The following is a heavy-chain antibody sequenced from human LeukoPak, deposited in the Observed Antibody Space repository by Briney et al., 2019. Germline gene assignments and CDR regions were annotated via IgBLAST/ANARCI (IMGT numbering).Heavy chain of an antibody. CDR1: GYSISSGYF. CDR2: IYYSGST. CDR3: ARLRLGELSLSADY. Sequence: PSETLSLTCTVSGYSISSGYFWGWVRQPPGKGLEWIGSIYYSGSTYYNPSLKSRVTISVDTSKNQFSLKLSSVTAADTAVYYCARLRLGELSLSADYWGQGTLVTVSS. D-gene: IGHD3-16*02. V-gene: IGHV4-38-2*02. J-gene: IGHJ4*02.